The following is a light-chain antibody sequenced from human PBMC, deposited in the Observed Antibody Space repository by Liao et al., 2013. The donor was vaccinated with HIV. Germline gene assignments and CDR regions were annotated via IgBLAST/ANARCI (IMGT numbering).Light chain of an antibody. V-gene: IGLV3-1*01. J-gene: IGLJ2*01. CDR3: QAWDSNMV. Sequence: SFALTQPPSVSVSPGQTASITCSGDSLGDRYASWYQLKPGQSPVLVIYQDTKRPSGIPERFSGSNSGNTATLTISGTQAMDEADYYCQAWDSNMVFGGGTKLTVL. CDR1: SLGDRY. CDR2: QDT.